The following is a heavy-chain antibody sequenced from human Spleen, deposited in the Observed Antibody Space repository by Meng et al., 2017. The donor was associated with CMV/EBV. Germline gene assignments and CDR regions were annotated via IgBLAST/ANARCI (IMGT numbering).Heavy chain of an antibody. V-gene: IGHV3-23*01. CDR3: AKDLLIQWELLSYFGY. Sequence: GGSLRLSCAASGFTVSNNYMNWVRQAPGKGLEWVSVITASGYSTYYADSVKGRFTISRDNSENTLYLHMNSLRADDTAVYYCAKDLLIQWELLSYFGYWGQGTLVTVSS. D-gene: IGHD1-26*01. CDR2: ITASGYST. CDR1: GFTVSNNY. J-gene: IGHJ4*02.